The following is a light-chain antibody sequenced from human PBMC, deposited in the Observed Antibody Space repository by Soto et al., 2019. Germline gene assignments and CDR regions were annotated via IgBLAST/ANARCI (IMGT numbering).Light chain of an antibody. J-gene: IGLJ1*01. CDR2: EGS. CDR1: ISDVGTYNL. CDR3: CSYAGVNTYV. V-gene: IGLV2-23*01. Sequence: QSALTQPASLSGSPGQSITISCTGTISDVGTYNLVSWYQQQPGKAPKLMIYEGSKRPSGVSNRFSGSKSGNTASLTISGLQAEDEADYYCCSYAGVNTYVFGTGTKVTVL.